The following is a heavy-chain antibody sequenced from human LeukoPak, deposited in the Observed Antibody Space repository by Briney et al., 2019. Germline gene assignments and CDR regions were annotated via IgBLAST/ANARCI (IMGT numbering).Heavy chain of an antibody. D-gene: IGHD4-17*01. CDR3: ARGHTAVTRHFDF. CDR1: GFTFTTYS. Sequence: PGGSLRLSCEASGFTFTTYSMTWVRQAPGKGLEWASIISSGSSAILSADALKGRFTISRDDAKNLLYLDMNSLRAEDTAVYYCARGHTAVTRHFDFWGQGTLVTVSS. J-gene: IGHJ4*02. V-gene: IGHV3-21*01. CDR2: ISSGSSAI.